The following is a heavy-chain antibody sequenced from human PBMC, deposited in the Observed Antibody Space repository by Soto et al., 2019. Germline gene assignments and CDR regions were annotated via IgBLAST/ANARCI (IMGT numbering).Heavy chain of an antibody. J-gene: IGHJ4*02. Sequence: QVQLVQSGAEVKKPGASVKVSCKTSGYTFTNYNINWVRQATGQGLEWMGWMNPNSGNTDYAQKFQGRVTMTRNTSISTAYMELSSLRSGDTAVYYCARAEPYSTSSPFDYWGQGTLVTVSS. CDR1: GYTFTNYN. V-gene: IGHV1-8*01. CDR3: ARAEPYSTSSPFDY. CDR2: MNPNSGNT. D-gene: IGHD6-6*01.